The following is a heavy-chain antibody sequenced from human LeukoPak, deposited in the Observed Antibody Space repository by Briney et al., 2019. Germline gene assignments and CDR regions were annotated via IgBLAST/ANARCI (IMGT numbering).Heavy chain of an antibody. CDR2: ISSSSCYI. V-gene: IGHV3-21*01. J-gene: IGHJ4*02. CDR3: ARDPGLGYSGYPGTTAIDY. D-gene: IGHD5-12*01. Sequence: GGSLRLSCAASGFTFSSYSMNWVRQAPGKGLEWVSSISSSSCYIYYADSVKGRFTISRDNAKNSLYLQMNSLRAEDTAVYYCARDPGLGYSGYPGTTAIDYWGQGTLVTVSS. CDR1: GFTFSSYS.